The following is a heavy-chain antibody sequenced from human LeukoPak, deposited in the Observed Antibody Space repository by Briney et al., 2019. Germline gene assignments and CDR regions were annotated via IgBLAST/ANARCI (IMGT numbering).Heavy chain of an antibody. V-gene: IGHV3-74*01. J-gene: IGHJ4*02. CDR1: GFTFSSYW. CDR2: INSDGSST. D-gene: IGHD4-17*01. Sequence: GGSLRLSCAASGFTFSSYWMHWVRQAPGKGLVRVSRINSDGSSTSYADSVKGRFTISRDNAKNTLYLQMNSLRAEDTAVYYCASTDYGDTFDYWGQGTLVTVSS. CDR3: ASTDYGDTFDY.